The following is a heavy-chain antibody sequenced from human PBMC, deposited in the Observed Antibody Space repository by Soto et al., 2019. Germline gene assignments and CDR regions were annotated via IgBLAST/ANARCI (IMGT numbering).Heavy chain of an antibody. V-gene: IGHV4-30-2*01. Sequence: ASETLCLPWAGSGGFISSGGYSWSWIRQPPGKGLEWIGYIYHSGSTYYNPSLKSRVTISVDRSKNQFSLKLSSVTAADTAVDYCAGVPDYWGQGTLVTVSS. J-gene: IGHJ4*02. CDR1: GGFISSGGYS. CDR3: AGVPDY. CDR2: IYHSGST.